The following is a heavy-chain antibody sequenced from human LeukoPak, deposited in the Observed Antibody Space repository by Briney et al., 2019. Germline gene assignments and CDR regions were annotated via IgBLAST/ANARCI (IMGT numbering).Heavy chain of an antibody. J-gene: IGHJ4*02. V-gene: IGHV4-39*02. Sequence: SETLSLTCTVSGGSTSSSSYYWGWIRQPPGKGLEWIGSIYYSGSTYYNPSLKSRVTISVDTSKNQFSLKLSSVTAADTAVYYCARDLWFGEITDYWGQGTLVTVSS. CDR1: GGSTSSSSYY. CDR2: IYYSGST. CDR3: ARDLWFGEITDY. D-gene: IGHD3-10*01.